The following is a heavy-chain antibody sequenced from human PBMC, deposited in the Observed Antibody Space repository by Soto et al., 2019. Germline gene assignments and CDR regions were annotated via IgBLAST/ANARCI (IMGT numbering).Heavy chain of an antibody. V-gene: IGHV1-69*02. CDR1: GGTFSSYT. CDR3: ARKYSSGPNWFDP. D-gene: IGHD6-19*01. CDR2: IIPILGIA. Sequence: ASVKVSCKASGGTFSSYTISWVRQAPGQGLEWMGRIIPILGIANYAQKFQGRVTITASKNQFSLKLSSVTAADTAVYYCARKYSSGPNWFDPWGQGTLVTVSS. J-gene: IGHJ5*02.